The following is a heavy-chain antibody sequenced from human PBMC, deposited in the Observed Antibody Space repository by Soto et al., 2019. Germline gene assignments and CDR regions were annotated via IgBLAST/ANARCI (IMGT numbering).Heavy chain of an antibody. CDR1: GGTFSSYA. V-gene: IGHV1-69*13. CDR2: IIPIFGTA. Sequence: SVKVSCSASGGTFSSYAISWVRQAPGQGLEWMGGIIPIFGTANYAQKFQGRVTITADESTSTAYMELSSLRSEDTAVYYCARRSGRATTYYYYGMDVWGQGTTVTVSS. D-gene: IGHD1-26*01. J-gene: IGHJ6*02. CDR3: ARRSGRATTYYYYGMDV.